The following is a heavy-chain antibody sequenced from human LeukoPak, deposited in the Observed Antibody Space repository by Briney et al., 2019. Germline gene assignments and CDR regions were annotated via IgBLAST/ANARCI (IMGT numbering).Heavy chain of an antibody. J-gene: IGHJ5*02. CDR3: AKDRSRVLRYFDWSKNWFDP. Sequence: PGGSLRLSCAASGFTFSDYTMNWVRQAPGKGLEWISYIDISSSSTYYADSVKGRFTISRDNSKNTLYLQMNSLRAEDTAVYYCAKDRSRVLRYFDWSKNWFDPWGQGTLVTVSS. D-gene: IGHD3-9*01. V-gene: IGHV3-23*01. CDR1: GFTFSDYT. CDR2: IDISSSST.